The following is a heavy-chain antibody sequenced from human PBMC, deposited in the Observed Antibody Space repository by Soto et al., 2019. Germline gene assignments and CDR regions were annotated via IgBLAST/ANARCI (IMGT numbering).Heavy chain of an antibody. Sequence: EVQLVESGGGLVQPGGSLRLSCVASGFTFSNYAMHWVRQAPGKGLECVSVISGNGDTTYYANSVKDRFTISRDNSKNTLYLQVGSLRADDMAVYYCARAWRADVWGQGTTVAVSS. CDR2: ISGNGDTT. J-gene: IGHJ6*02. CDR1: GFTFSNYA. CDR3: ARAWRADV. V-gene: IGHV3-64*01.